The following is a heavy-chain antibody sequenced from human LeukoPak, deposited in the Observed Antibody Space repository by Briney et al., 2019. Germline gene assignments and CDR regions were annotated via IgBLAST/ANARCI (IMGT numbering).Heavy chain of an antibody. D-gene: IGHD2-2*01. CDR1: GGSISSGDYS. V-gene: IGHV4-30-4*08. CDR3: ARGVVVVPAIGHPDY. Sequence: SQTLSLTCTVSGGSISSGDYSWSWIRQPPGKGLEWIGYIYYSGSTYYNPSLKSRVTISVDTSKNQFSLKLSSVTAADTAVYYCARGVVVVPAIGHPDYWGQGTLVTVSS. J-gene: IGHJ4*02. CDR2: IYYSGST.